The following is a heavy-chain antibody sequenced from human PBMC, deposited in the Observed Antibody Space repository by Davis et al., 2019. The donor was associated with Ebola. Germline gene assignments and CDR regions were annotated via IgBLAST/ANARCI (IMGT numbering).Heavy chain of an antibody. CDR2: INTKTGHP. V-gene: IGHV7-4-1*02. Sequence: ASVKVSCKASGYTFPTYAINWVRQAPGQGLEWMGWINTKTGHPTYAQGFEGRFVFSMDTSVSTAYLQISSLKAEDTAVYYCARDRRFLEWLSLGYYYYYGMDVWGQGTTVTVSS. CDR3: ARDRRFLEWLSLGYYYYYGMDV. CDR1: GYTFPTYA. J-gene: IGHJ6*02. D-gene: IGHD3-3*01.